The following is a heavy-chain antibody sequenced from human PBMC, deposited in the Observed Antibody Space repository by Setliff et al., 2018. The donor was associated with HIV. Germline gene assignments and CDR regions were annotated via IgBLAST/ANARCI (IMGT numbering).Heavy chain of an antibody. J-gene: IGHJ4*02. D-gene: IGHD3-10*01. V-gene: IGHV4-39*01. Sequence: SETLSLTCTVSGGSITRTPYYWGWIRQPPGKGLEWIGSIHHSGTAYDNPSPKSRVTISVDPSKNQILLRLSSVTAADTAVYYCARLSGGMVPNYWGQGTLVTV. CDR2: IHHSGTA. CDR3: ARLSGGMVPNY. CDR1: GGSITRTPYY.